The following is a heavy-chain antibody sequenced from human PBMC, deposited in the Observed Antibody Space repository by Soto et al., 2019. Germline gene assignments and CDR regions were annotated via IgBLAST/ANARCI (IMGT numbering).Heavy chain of an antibody. J-gene: IGHJ5*02. CDR2: INPSGGST. V-gene: IGHV1-46*01. CDR3: ARGQNNYDFWSGYYYWFDP. Sequence: GASVKVSCKASGYTFTSYYMHWVRQAPGQGLEWMGIINPSGGSTSYAQKFQGRVTMTRNTSISTAYMELSSLRSEDTAVYYCARGQNNYDFWSGYYYWFDPWGQGTLVTVSS. CDR1: GYTFTSYY. D-gene: IGHD3-3*01.